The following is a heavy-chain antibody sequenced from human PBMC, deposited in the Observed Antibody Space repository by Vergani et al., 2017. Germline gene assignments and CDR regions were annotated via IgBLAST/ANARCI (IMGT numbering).Heavy chain of an antibody. CDR1: GGSFSGYY. Sequence: QVQLQQWGAGLLKPSETLSLTCAVYGGSFSGYYWSWIRQPPGKGLEWTGEINHSGSTNYNPSHKGRVTISVDTSKNQFSLKLSSVTAADTAVYYCARGIIKPGYMDVWGKGTTVTVSS. D-gene: IGHD2/OR15-2a*01. V-gene: IGHV4-34*01. CDR3: ARGIIKPGYMDV. CDR2: INHSGST. J-gene: IGHJ6*03.